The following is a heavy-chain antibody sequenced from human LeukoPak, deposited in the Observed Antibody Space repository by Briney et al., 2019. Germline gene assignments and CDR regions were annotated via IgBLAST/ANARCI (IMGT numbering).Heavy chain of an antibody. CDR3: AKGRAGMVRGVCDY. V-gene: IGHV3-30*02. J-gene: IGHJ4*02. CDR2: IRNDGSIR. Sequence: GGSLRLSCAPSGFTFSSYGMHWVRQAPGKGLEWVAFIRNDGSIRYYADSLKGRFTISRDNSKNTLYLQMSSLRVGDTAVYYCAKGRAGMVRGVCDYWGQGTLVTVSS. CDR1: GFTFSSYG. D-gene: IGHD3-10*01.